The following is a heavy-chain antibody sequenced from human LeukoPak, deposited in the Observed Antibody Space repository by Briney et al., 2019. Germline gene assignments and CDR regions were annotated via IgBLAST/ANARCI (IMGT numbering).Heavy chain of an antibody. CDR1: GFSLSGYW. D-gene: IGHD3-16*02. J-gene: IGHJ4*02. CDR3: ARSHDHLWGNYPDY. V-gene: IGHV3-74*01. CDR2: NNGDGSTT. Sequence: GGSLRLFCVASGFSLSGYWMNWVRQAQGQGLMKISRNNGDGSTTNYADVVKGRFTMSRDNVKNSLYLQMNSLRAEDTAMYYCARSHDHLWGNYPDYWGQGTLVTVSS.